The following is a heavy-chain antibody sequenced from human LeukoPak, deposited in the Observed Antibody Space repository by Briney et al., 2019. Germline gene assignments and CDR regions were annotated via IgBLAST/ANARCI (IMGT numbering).Heavy chain of an antibody. Sequence: GGSLRLSCAASGFTFGPYTMNWVRQAPGKGLEWVSYISSSSDTIYYADSVKGRFTISRDNAKNSLYLQMNSLRAEDTAVYYCARPAYTAAYDLWGQGTMVTVSS. J-gene: IGHJ3*01. D-gene: IGHD3-16*01. V-gene: IGHV3-48*04. CDR3: ARPAYTAAYDL. CDR1: GFTFGPYT. CDR2: ISSSSDTI.